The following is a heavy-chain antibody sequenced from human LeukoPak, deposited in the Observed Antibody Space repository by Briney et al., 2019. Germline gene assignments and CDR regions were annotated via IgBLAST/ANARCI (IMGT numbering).Heavy chain of an antibody. V-gene: IGHV1-8*03. J-gene: IGHJ3*02. Sequence: ASVKVSCKASGYTFTSYGINWVRQATGQGLEWMGWMNPNSGNTGYAQKFQGRVTITRNTSISTAYMELSSLRSEDTAVYYCARSQFGDAFDIWGQGTMVTVSS. D-gene: IGHD3-16*01. CDR3: ARSQFGDAFDI. CDR2: MNPNSGNT. CDR1: GYTFTSYG.